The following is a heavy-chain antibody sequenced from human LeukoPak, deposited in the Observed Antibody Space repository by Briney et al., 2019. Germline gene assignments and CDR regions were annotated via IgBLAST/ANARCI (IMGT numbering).Heavy chain of an antibody. D-gene: IGHD3-22*01. CDR3: ARANYYDGNGYYIDY. V-gene: IGHV4-30-2*01. Sequence: SETLSLTCAVYGGSFSGYYWSWIRQPPGKGLEWIGYIYHGGSTYYNPSLKSRVTISVDRSENQFSLRLTSVTAADTAVYYCARANYYDGNGYYIDYWGQGTLVTVSS. J-gene: IGHJ4*02. CDR1: GGSFSGYY. CDR2: IYHGGST.